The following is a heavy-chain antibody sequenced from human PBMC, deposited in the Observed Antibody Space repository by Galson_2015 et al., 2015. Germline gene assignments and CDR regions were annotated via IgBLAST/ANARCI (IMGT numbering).Heavy chain of an antibody. Sequence: SETLSLTCTVSGGSISSYYWSWIRQPPGKGLEWIGYIYYSGSTNYNPSLKSRVTISVDTSKNQFSLKLSSVTAADTAVYYCAREIRDYDFWSGPYYYYGMDVWGQGTTVTVSS. V-gene: IGHV4-59*01. CDR3: AREIRDYDFWSGPYYYYGMDV. CDR1: GGSISSYY. CDR2: IYYSGST. D-gene: IGHD3-3*01. J-gene: IGHJ6*02.